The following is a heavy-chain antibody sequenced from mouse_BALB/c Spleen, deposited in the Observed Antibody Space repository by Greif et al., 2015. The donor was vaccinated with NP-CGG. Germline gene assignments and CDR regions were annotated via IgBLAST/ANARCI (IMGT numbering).Heavy chain of an antibody. CDR1: GFNIKDTY. CDR3: ANAYYMSLGFAD. Sequence: VQLQQSGAELVKPGASVKWSCTASGFNIKDTYMHWVRQRPEQGLEWIGRIAPANDNTKFDPKFQGKATITTDPSSNTAYLQLSSLTAVDTAVYCCANAYYMSLGFADWGQGTLSLSLQ. D-gene: IGHD2-12*01. V-gene: IGHV14-3*02. J-gene: IGHJ3*01. CDR2: IAPANDNT.